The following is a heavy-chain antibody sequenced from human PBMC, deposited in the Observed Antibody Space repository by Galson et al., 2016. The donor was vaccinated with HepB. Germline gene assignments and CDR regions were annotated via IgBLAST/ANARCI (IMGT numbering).Heavy chain of an antibody. V-gene: IGHV4-61*01. CDR1: GDSVSSGSYY. CDR2: IYNRRSP. CDR3: ARGPFGPRFELLSRWFDP. J-gene: IGHJ5*02. D-gene: IGHD3-10*01. Sequence: SETLSLTCSVSGDSVSSGSYYWNWIRQAPGKGLQWIGYIYNRRSPTYNPSLSSRVIISVATTTNQFSLKLNSMTAADTAVYYCARGPFGPRFELLSRWFDPWGQGILVTVSS.